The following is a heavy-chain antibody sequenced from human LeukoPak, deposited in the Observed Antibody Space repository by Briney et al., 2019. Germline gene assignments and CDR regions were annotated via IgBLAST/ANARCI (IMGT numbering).Heavy chain of an antibody. CDR1: GFTFSSYS. Sequence: GGSLRLSCAASGFTFSSYSMNWVRQAPGKGLEWVSYISSSSSTIYYADSMKGRFTISRDNAKNSLYLQMNSLRAEDTAVYYCARDSPLAEVLIDYWGQGTLVTVSS. CDR2: ISSSSSTI. J-gene: IGHJ4*02. V-gene: IGHV3-48*04. CDR3: ARDSPLAEVLIDY.